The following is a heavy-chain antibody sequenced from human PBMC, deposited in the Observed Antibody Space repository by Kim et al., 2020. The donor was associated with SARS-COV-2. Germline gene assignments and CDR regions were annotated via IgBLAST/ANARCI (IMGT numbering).Heavy chain of an antibody. CDR3: VKGGSVYYRSSWADY. V-gene: IGHV3-9*01. Sequence: GGSLRLSCAASGFTFDDYGMHWVRQAPGKGLEWVSGISWNSNSIGHADSVKGRFTISRDNAKNALYLQMNSLRAEDTAFYYCVKGGSVYYRSSWADYWGQGTLVTVSS. J-gene: IGHJ4*02. CDR1: GFTFDDYG. D-gene: IGHD6-13*01. CDR2: ISWNSNSI.